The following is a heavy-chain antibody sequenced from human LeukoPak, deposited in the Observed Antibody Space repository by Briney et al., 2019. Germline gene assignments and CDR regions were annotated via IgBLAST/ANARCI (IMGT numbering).Heavy chain of an antibody. CDR2: INANNGNT. CDR1: GYTFTSYA. Sequence: ASVKVSCKASGYTFTSYAISWVRQAPGQGLEWMGWINANNGNTNYAQKLQGRVIMTTDTSTSTAYLELSSLRSDDTAVYYCARSGRYSGYEDRDYWGQGTLVTVSS. CDR3: ARSGRYSGYEDRDY. J-gene: IGHJ4*02. V-gene: IGHV1-18*01. D-gene: IGHD5-12*01.